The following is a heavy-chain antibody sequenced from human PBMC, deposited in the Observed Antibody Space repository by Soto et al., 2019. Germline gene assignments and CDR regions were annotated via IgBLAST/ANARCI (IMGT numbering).Heavy chain of an antibody. CDR1: GFTFSSYW. V-gene: IGHV3-7*01. D-gene: IGHD1-26*01. CDR2: IKQDGSEK. CDR3: AREVHEGELLHCWDP. J-gene: IGHJ5*02. Sequence: PGGSLRLSCAASGFTFSSYWMSWVRQAPGKGLEWVANIKQDGSEKYYVDSVKGRFTISRDNAKNSLYLQMNSLRAEDTAVYYFAREVHEGELLHCWDPWGQGPLVT.